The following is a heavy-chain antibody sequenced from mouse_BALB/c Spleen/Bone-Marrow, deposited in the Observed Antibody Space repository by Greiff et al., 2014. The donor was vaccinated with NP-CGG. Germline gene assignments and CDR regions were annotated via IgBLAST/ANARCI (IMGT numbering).Heavy chain of an antibody. CDR1: GFSLTDYG. J-gene: IGHJ2*01. V-gene: IGHV2-6-5*01. Sequence: QVQLKESGPGLVAPSQSLSITCTVSGFSLTDYGVSWIRQPPGKGLEWLGVIWGGGITYNNSTLKSRLSISKDNSKSQVFLKMNSLQTDDTAMYYCAKHDTTVVLDYWGQGTTLTVSS. D-gene: IGHD1-1*01. CDR2: IWGGGIT. CDR3: AKHDTTVVLDY.